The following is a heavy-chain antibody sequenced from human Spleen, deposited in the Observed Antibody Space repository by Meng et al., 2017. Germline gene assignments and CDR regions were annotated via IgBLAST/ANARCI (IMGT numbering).Heavy chain of an antibody. Sequence: GESLKISCAASGFTFSNYAMSWVRQAPERGLEWVSLISNSGFTTYYADSVKGRFTISRDNSKNTLFLQMNSLRVEDSAVYYCARDLRRLEVSGAPDYWGQGTLATVSS. CDR2: ISNSGFTT. D-gene: IGHD1-26*01. V-gene: IGHV3-23*01. J-gene: IGHJ4*02. CDR1: GFTFSNYA. CDR3: ARDLRRLEVSGAPDY.